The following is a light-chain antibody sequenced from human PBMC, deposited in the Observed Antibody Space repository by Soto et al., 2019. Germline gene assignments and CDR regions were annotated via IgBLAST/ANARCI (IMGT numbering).Light chain of an antibody. J-gene: IGKJ2*01. CDR3: QQRNSYPRT. CDR1: QGISNY. Sequence: IQSAQSPSSRSASVGDRATITGLASQGISNYLAWYQQIPGKAPNLRIYAASTLQSGGPSRFSGSGSGTDFTLTITSLQPEDSATYYCQQRNSYPRTCGQGTKGDI. CDR2: AAS. V-gene: IGKV1-9*01.